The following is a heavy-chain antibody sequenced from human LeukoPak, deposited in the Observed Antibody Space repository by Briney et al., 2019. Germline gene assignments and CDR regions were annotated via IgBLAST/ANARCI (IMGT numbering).Heavy chain of an antibody. CDR3: ARGMEQQLVRGDY. D-gene: IGHD6-13*01. CDR1: GGTFSSYA. Sequence: GASVKVSCKASGGTFSSYAISWVRQAPGQGLEWMGGIIPIFGTANYAQKFQGRVTMTTDTSTSTAYMELRSLRSDDTAVYYCARGMEQQLVRGDYWGQGTLVTVSS. V-gene: IGHV1-69*05. J-gene: IGHJ4*02. CDR2: IIPIFGTA.